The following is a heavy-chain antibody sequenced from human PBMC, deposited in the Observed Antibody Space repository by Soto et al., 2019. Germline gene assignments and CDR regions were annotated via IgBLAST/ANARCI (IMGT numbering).Heavy chain of an antibody. V-gene: IGHV1-69*01. CDR3: ARVHFGRFDP. CDR1: ADSFGSYA. D-gene: IGHD3-10*01. J-gene: IGHJ5*02. Sequence: QMQLVQSGPEVKKPGSSVKGSCKASADSFGSYAVSWVLQAPGQRLEWMGAIIPVFGTTNYTQKFQGRVTITADDSTNTAYTGLSSMRSDDSDVYYCARVHFGRFDPWGQGTLVTLSS. CDR2: IIPVFGTT.